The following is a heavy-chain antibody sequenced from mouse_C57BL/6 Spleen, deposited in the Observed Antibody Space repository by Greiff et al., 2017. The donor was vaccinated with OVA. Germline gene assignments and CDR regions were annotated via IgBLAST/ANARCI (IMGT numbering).Heavy chain of an antibody. Sequence: EVQLQESGPGLVKPSQSLSLTCSVTGYSITSGYYWNWIRQFPGNKLEWMGYISYDGSNNYNPSLKNRISITRDTSKNQFFLKLNSVTTEDTATYYCARDQLGYAMDYWGQGTSVTVSS. CDR3: ARDQLGYAMDY. CDR2: ISYDGSN. CDR1: GYSITSGYY. V-gene: IGHV3-6*01. D-gene: IGHD4-1*02. J-gene: IGHJ4*01.